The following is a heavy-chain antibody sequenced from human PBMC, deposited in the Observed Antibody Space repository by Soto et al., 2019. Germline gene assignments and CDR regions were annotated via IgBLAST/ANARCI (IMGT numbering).Heavy chain of an antibody. Sequence: ASVKVSCKASGYTFSNFAMHWVRQAPGQRLEWMGWINAGNWNTKYSQKFQDWVMMTRDTSTNTVYMELKSLRSGDTAVYYCGRGPNTGDFDYWGQGTLVTVSS. CDR1: GYTFSNFA. J-gene: IGHJ4*02. CDR2: INAGNWNT. CDR3: GRGPNTGDFDY. D-gene: IGHD7-27*01. V-gene: IGHV1-3*01.